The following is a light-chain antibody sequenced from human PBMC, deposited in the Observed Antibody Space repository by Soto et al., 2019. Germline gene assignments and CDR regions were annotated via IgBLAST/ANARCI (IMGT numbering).Light chain of an antibody. CDR2: DVS. V-gene: IGLV2-14*01. J-gene: IGLJ1*01. Sequence: QSALTQPASVSGSPGQSITISCTGTSSDVGGYNYVSWYQQHPGKAPKLMIYDVSNRPSGVSNRFSASKSGNTASLTISGLQAEDEADYYCSSYTSDNTLVFGSGTKVTVL. CDR3: SSYTSDNTLV. CDR1: SSDVGGYNY.